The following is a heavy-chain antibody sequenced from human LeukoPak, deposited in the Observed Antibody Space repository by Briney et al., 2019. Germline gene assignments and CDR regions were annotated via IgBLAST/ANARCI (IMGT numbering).Heavy chain of an antibody. J-gene: IGHJ4*02. Sequence: GGSLRLSCRASGFTFGGYTLPWVRQAPGKGLEWVSGISWNSGSIGYADSVRGRFTISRDNAKNSLYLHMNSLRTEDTALYYCAKGGHQFCDSWGQGTLVTVPS. D-gene: IGHD3-16*01. CDR2: ISWNSGSI. CDR1: GFTFGGYT. V-gene: IGHV3-9*01. CDR3: AKGGHQFCDS.